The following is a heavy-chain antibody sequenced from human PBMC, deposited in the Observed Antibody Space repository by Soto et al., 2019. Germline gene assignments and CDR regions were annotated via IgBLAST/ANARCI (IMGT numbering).Heavy chain of an antibody. Sequence: LRLSCAASGFTFSGNAMSWVRQAQGKGLEWVSSISASGDNTYYADSVKGRFTISRDNSKDTLYLQMNTLRADDTAVYYCAKLIGPTGGYWGQGTLVTVSS. CDR1: GFTFSGNA. D-gene: IGHD4-17*01. J-gene: IGHJ4*02. CDR2: ISASGDNT. V-gene: IGHV3-23*01. CDR3: AKLIGPTGGY.